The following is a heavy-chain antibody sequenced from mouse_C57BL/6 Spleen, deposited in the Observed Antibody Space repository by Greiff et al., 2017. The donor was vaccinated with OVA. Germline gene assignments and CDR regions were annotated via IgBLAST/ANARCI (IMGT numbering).Heavy chain of an antibody. CDR3: AREDYGSTRYYAMDY. CDR1: GYTFTDYN. J-gene: IGHJ4*01. CDR2: INPNNGGT. V-gene: IGHV1-22*01. Sequence: VQLQQSGPELVKPGASVKMSCKASGYTFTDYNMHWVKQSHGKSLEWIGYINPNNGGTSYNQKFKGKATLTVNKSSSKAYMELRSLTSEDSAVYYCAREDYGSTRYYAMDYWGQGTSVTVSS. D-gene: IGHD1-1*01.